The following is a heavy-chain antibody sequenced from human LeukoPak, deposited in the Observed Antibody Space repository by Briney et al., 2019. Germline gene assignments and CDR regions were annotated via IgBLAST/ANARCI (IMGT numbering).Heavy chain of an antibody. Sequence: GGSLRLSCAASGFTFSGSARHWVRQASGKGLEWVGRIRSKANSYATAYAASVKGRFTISRDDSKNTAYLQMNSLKTEDTAVYYCAVSRLWWYDYWGQGTLVTVSS. V-gene: IGHV3-73*01. CDR2: IRSKANSYAT. CDR1: GFTFSGSA. J-gene: IGHJ4*02. CDR3: AVSRLWWYDY. D-gene: IGHD2-15*01.